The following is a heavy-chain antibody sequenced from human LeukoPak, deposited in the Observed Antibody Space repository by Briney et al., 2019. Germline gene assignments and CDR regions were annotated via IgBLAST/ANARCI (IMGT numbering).Heavy chain of an antibody. D-gene: IGHD3-22*01. V-gene: IGHV1-18*01. J-gene: IGHJ4*02. CDR2: ISAYNGNT. Sequence: GASVKVSCKASGYTFTSYGISWVRQAPGQGLEWMGWISAYNGNTNYAQKLQGRVTMTTDTSTSTAYMELKSLRSDDTAVYYCASSRNYYDSSGEFDYWGQGTLVTVSS. CDR3: ASSRNYYDSSGEFDY. CDR1: GYTFTSYG.